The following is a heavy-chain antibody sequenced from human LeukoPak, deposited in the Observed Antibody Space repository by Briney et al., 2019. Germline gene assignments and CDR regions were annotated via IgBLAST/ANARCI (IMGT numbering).Heavy chain of an antibody. CDR2: IYGGGNI. CDR3: ARGAGYNYPYYFDY. J-gene: IGHJ4*02. CDR1: GFTVSSNY. D-gene: IGHD5-24*01. V-gene: IGHV3-53*01. Sequence: GGSLRLSCAASGFTVSSNYMNWVRQAPGKGLEWASVIYGGGNIYYADSVKGRFTISRDNSKDTLYLQMNSLRAEDTAVYYCARGAGYNYPYYFDYWGQGTLVTVSS.